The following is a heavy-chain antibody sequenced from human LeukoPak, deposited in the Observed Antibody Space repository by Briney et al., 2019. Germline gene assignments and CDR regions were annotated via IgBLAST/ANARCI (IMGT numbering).Heavy chain of an antibody. CDR2: IYYSGST. V-gene: IGHV4-31*03. Sequence: PSQTLSLTCTVSGGSISSGGYYWSWIRQHPGKGLEWIGYIYYSGSTNYNPSLKSRVTISVDTSKNQFSLKLSSVTAADTAVYYCAREVAAAGCWFDPWGQGTLVTVSS. D-gene: IGHD6-13*01. CDR1: GGSISSGGYY. CDR3: AREVAAAGCWFDP. J-gene: IGHJ5*02.